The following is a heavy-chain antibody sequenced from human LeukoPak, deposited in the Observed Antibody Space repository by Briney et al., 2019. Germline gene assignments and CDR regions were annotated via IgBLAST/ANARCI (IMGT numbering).Heavy chain of an antibody. CDR1: GFSFSTYA. CDR3: AKNQPGGWFDP. Sequence: GGSLTLSCAASGFSFSTYAMAWVRQAPGKGLEWVSGVTNNYNTYYADSVKGRFTISRDNSKNTLYPQMNGLRAEDTAVYYCAKNQPGGWFDPWGQGTLVTVSS. D-gene: IGHD3-10*01. J-gene: IGHJ5*02. CDR2: VTNNYNT. V-gene: IGHV3-23*01.